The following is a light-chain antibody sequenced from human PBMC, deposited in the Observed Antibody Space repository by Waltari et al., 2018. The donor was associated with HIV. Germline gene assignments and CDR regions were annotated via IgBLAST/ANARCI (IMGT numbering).Light chain of an antibody. V-gene: IGLV1-40*01. CDR2: GNN. Sequence: QSVLTQPPSVSGAPGQRVTIACTGTSSTVGANFAVHWYRQRPGTSPQVLIYGNNNRPSGVPDRFAGSKSGTSASLAITGLRPEDESDYHCQSYDSTLSGWVFGGGTKLTVL. CDR1: SSTVGANFA. CDR3: QSYDSTLSGWV. J-gene: IGLJ3*02.